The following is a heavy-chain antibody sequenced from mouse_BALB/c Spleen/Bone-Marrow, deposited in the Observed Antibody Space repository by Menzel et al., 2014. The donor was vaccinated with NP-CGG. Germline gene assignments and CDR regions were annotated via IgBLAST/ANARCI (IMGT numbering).Heavy chain of an antibody. V-gene: IGHV6-6*02. CDR1: GFTFSNYW. J-gene: IGHJ4*01. CDR2: IRLKSNNYAT. Sequence: EVKLMESGGGLVLPGGSMKLSCVASGFTFSNYWMNWVRPSPEKGLEWVAEIRLKSNNYATHYAVSLKGRFTITRDDSKSNVYLKMNNLRAEDTGIYYCARGGRGYAMDYWGQGTSVTVSS. CDR3: ARGGRGYAMDY.